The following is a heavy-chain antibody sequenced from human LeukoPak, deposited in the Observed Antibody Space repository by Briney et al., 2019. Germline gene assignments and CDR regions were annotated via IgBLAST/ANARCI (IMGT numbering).Heavy chain of an antibody. V-gene: IGHV4-4*07. CDR3: ARAGSGYSSRKVWFDP. CDR2: IYTSGST. CDR1: GGSISSYY. J-gene: IGHJ5*02. Sequence: SETLSLTCTVSGGSISSYYWSWIRQPAGKGLEWIGRIYTSGSTNYNPSLKSRVTMSVDTSKNQFSLKLSSVTTADTAVYYCARAGSGYSSRKVWFDPWGQGTLVTVSS. D-gene: IGHD6-13*01.